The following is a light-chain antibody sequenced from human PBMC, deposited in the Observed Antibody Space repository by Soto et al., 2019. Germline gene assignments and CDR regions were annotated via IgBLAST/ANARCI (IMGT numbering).Light chain of an antibody. CDR2: ATS. V-gene: IGKV1-12*01. Sequence: DIQMTQSPSSVSASVGDTVTITCRANVNTWLAWYQQKPGKAPKILIYATSNLQNGVPSRFSGSGSGTDFTLTISSLQPEDFATYYCQQANSFPQFGPGTKVDIK. CDR3: QQANSFPQ. J-gene: IGKJ3*01. CDR1: VNTW.